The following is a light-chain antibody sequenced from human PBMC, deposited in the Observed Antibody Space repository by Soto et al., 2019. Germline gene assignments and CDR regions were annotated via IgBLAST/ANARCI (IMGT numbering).Light chain of an antibody. CDR1: QGISSY. CDR3: QQYYSYPLT. J-gene: IGKJ4*01. V-gene: IGKV1-8*01. CDR2: SAS. Sequence: AIRMTQSPSSFSASTGDRVTITCRASQGISSYLAWYQQKPGRAPKLLIYSASTLQSGVPSRFSSSGSGTDFTLSISCLQSEDCATYYCQQYYSYPLTFGGGTKVEIK.